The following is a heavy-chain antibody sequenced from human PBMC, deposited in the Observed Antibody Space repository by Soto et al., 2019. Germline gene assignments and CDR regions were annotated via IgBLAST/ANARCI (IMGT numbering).Heavy chain of an antibody. CDR2: ISTSTLTI. D-gene: IGHD1-1*01. V-gene: IGHV3-48*01. CDR1: GFTFSSYT. Sequence: EVRLVESGGGLVQPGESLRLSCAASGFTFSSYTMSWVRQAPGKGLEWISYISTSTLTIYYADSVEGRFTISRDNAKNSLYLQMNSLRAEDTAVYYCARERGGDLNWYHGLDVWDQGTTVTVSS. CDR3: ARERGGDLNWYHGLDV. J-gene: IGHJ6*02.